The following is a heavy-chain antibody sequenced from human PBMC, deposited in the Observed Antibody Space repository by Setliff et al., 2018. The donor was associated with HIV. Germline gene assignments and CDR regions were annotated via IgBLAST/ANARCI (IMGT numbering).Heavy chain of an antibody. J-gene: IGHJ5*02. V-gene: IGHV4-38-2*02. Sequence: SETLSLTCAVSGYSISSGYYWGWIRQPPGKGLEWIGSIYHSGSTYYNPSLKSRVTISLDTSKDQFSLKLSSVTAADTAVYYCARDIQAAGTGWFDPWGQGTLVTVSS. CDR3: ARDIQAAGTGWFDP. D-gene: IGHD6-13*01. CDR1: GYSISSGYY. CDR2: IYHSGST.